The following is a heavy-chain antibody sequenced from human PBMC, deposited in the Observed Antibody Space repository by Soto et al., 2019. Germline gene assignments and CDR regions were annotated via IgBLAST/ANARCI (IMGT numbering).Heavy chain of an antibody. CDR3: ARDSGRVATILGP. J-gene: IGHJ5*02. CDR2: ISSSSSYI. Sequence: EVQLVESGGGLVKPGGSLRLSCAASGFTFSSYSMNWVRQAPGKGLEWVSSISSSSSYIYYADSVKGRFTISRDNAKNSLYLQMTSLRAEDTAVYYCARDSGRVATILGPWGQGTLVTVSS. D-gene: IGHD5-12*01. V-gene: IGHV3-21*01. CDR1: GFTFSSYS.